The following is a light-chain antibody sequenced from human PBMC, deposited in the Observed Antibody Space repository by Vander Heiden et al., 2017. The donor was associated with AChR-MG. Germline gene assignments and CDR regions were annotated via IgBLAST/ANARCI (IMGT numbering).Light chain of an antibody. J-gene: IGKJ2*01. CDR2: GAF. Sequence: EIVFTQSPGTLSLSPGERATLSCRASQSVKSSYLAWYQQKPGQAPRLLIYGAFRRATGVPDRFSGSESGTDFTLTIRRLEPEDFAVYYCQYYGNSPMYTFGQGTKLEIK. CDR3: QYYGNSPMYT. CDR1: QSVKSSY. V-gene: IGKV3-20*01.